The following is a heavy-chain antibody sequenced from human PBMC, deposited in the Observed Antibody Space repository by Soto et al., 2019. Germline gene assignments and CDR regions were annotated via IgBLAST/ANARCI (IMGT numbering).Heavy chain of an antibody. CDR2: ISSSSSTI. CDR1: GFTFSSYS. J-gene: IGHJ5*02. CDR3: AMDPYYYGSGSSYNWFDP. D-gene: IGHD3-10*01. V-gene: IGHV3-48*01. Sequence: PGGSLRLSCAASGFTFSSYSMNWVRQAPGKGLEWVSYISSSSSTIYYADSVKGRFTTSRDNAKNSLYLQMNSLRAEDTAVYYCAMDPYYYGSGSSYNWFDPWGQGTLVTVSS.